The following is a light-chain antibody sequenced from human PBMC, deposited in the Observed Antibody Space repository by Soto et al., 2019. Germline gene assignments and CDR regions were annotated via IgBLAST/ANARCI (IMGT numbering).Light chain of an antibody. Sequence: DIVMTQSPLSLPVTPGDPASISCRSSQSLLHSNRYNYLDWYLQKPGRSPRRLIYKVSTRDSGVPARFSGSGSGTDFALKISRVEAEDVGVYYCMQGTHWPITFGQGTRLEIK. CDR2: KVS. CDR1: QSLLHSNRYNY. CDR3: MQGTHWPIT. V-gene: IGKV2-30*02. J-gene: IGKJ5*01.